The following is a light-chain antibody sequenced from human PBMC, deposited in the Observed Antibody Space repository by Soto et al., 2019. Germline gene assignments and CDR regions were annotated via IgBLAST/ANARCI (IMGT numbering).Light chain of an antibody. CDR1: QSISSY. J-gene: IGKJ2*01. CDR3: QQSYSTPPYT. Sequence: DIQMTQSPSSLSASVGDRVTSTCRASQSISSYLNWYQQKPGKAPKLLIYAASSLQSGVPSRFSGSRSGTDFTLTISSLQPEDFATYYCQQSYSTPPYTFGQGTKLEIK. CDR2: AAS. V-gene: IGKV1-39*01.